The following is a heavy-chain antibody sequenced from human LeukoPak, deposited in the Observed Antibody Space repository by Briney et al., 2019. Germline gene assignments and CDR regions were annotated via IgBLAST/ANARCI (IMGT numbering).Heavy chain of an antibody. V-gene: IGHV3-11*06. Sequence: GGSLRLSCAASGFTFRDYYMSWIRQAPGKGLEWVSYISSSGSYTNYADSVKGRFTISRDNAKNSLYLQMNRLRAEDTAMYYCARVGGYYGSGSYYNDYWGQGTLVTVSS. D-gene: IGHD3-10*01. J-gene: IGHJ4*02. CDR2: ISSSGSYT. CDR1: GFTFRDYY. CDR3: ARVGGYYGSGSYYNDY.